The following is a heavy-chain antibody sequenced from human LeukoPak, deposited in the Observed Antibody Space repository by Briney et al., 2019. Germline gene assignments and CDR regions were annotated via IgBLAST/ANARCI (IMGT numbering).Heavy chain of an antibody. D-gene: IGHD6-13*01. Sequence: PSGTLSLTCAVSGGSISSNNWWSWVRQPPGKGLEWIGRVYTSGSTKYNPSLKSRVTISVDTSKNQFSLKLSSVTAADTAVYYCARDLGQPSRRAWFDPWGQGTLVTVSS. CDR3: ARDLGQPSRRAWFDP. CDR2: VYTSGST. J-gene: IGHJ5*02. V-gene: IGHV4-4*02. CDR1: GGSISSNNW.